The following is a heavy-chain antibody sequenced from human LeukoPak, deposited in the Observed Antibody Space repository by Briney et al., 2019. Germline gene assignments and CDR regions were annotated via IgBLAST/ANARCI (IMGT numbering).Heavy chain of an antibody. Sequence: GPLRLSCAASGFTFSNYAMTWVRQAPGKGLERVSNISGTGTNTYYADSVKGRFTISRDNAENSLYLQMNSLRAEDTAVYYCARGDNWNYGVDYWGQGTLVTVSS. V-gene: IGHV3-23*01. J-gene: IGHJ4*02. CDR1: GFTFSNYA. D-gene: IGHD1-7*01. CDR3: ARGDNWNYGVDY. CDR2: ISGTGTNT.